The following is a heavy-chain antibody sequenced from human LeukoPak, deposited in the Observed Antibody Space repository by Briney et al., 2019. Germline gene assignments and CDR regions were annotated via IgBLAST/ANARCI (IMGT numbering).Heavy chain of an antibody. CDR1: GFTFSSFA. Sequence: GGSLRLSCAASGFTFSSFAMSWVRQAPGKGLEWVSGISGSGGMTYYADSVKGRPTISRDNSKNTLYLQMNSLRAEDTAVYYCAKPPPVTMVRGVPRDVWGKGTTVTVSS. V-gene: IGHV3-23*01. J-gene: IGHJ6*04. CDR3: AKPPPVTMVRGVPRDV. CDR2: ISGSGGMT. D-gene: IGHD3-10*01.